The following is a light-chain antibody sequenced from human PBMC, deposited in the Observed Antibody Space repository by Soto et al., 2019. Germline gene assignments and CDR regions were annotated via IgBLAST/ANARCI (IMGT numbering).Light chain of an antibody. Sequence: VMTQSPATVSVSPGERATLSCRASQSVTSTLAWYQQKPGQTPRLLIYDASTRATGIPARFSGSGSGTEFTLTISSLQSEDFAVYYCQQYNNWPLTFGGGTKVDI. V-gene: IGKV3-15*01. J-gene: IGKJ4*01. CDR1: QSVTST. CDR3: QQYNNWPLT. CDR2: DAS.